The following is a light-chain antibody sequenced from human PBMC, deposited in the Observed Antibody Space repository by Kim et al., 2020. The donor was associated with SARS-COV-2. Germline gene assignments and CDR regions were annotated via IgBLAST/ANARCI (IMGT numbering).Light chain of an antibody. CDR2: RAS. CDR3: QQYISDSWT. CDR1: QSITTF. V-gene: IGKV1-5*03. Sequence: ASVGDRVTITCRDSQSITTFLSWYQQKPGKAPNLLISRASSLESGVPSRFSGSGSGTDFTLTISSLQPDDFATYYCQQYISDSWTFGQGTKVDIK. J-gene: IGKJ1*01.